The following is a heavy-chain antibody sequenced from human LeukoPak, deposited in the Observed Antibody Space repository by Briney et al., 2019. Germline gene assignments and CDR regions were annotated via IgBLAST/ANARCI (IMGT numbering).Heavy chain of an antibody. CDR3: ARDCTPGVLDVLGLNWFNP. CDR1: GGSISSGSYY. Sequence: TLSLTFTVLGGSISSGSYYLSWIRHPVRKGLEWIGRIYTSGSTNYNPSLKSRVTISVDWSTHQFSLRRSSVTAADTAVYYCARDCTPGVLDVLGLNWFNPWGQATLVPVSS. J-gene: IGHJ5*02. CDR2: IYTSGST. V-gene: IGHV4-61*02. D-gene: IGHD2-8*01.